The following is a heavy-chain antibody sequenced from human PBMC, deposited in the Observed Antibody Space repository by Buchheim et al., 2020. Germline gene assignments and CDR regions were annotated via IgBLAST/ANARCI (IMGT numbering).Heavy chain of an antibody. CDR1: GFTFSRFW. CDR3: VRDLVGGSDY. Sequence: EVQLVESGGGLIQPGGSLRLSCAASGFTFSRFWMHWVRQAPGKGLVWVSRIDEYGTITNYADPVKGRFTISRDSARNTLYLQMNSLRVEDTAVYYCVRDLVGGSDYWGQGIL. V-gene: IGHV3-74*01. J-gene: IGHJ4*02. D-gene: IGHD6-25*01. CDR2: IDEYGTIT.